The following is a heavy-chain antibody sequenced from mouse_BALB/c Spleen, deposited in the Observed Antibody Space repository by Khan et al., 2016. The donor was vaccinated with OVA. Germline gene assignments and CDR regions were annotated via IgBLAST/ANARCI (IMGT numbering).Heavy chain of an antibody. CDR1: GFSLTTYG. V-gene: IGHV2-2*01. CDR3: SRNSYMYDFTY. D-gene: IGHD2-14*01. CDR2: IWSGGNT. J-gene: IGHJ3*01. Sequence: QMQLEESGPGLVQPSQSLSITCTVSGFSLTTYGVHWVRQSPGKGLEWLGLIWSGGNTDYNAAFISRLTISKDNSQSQVFFKMNSLQADDTAMYYCSRNSYMYDFTYWGQGTLVTVSA.